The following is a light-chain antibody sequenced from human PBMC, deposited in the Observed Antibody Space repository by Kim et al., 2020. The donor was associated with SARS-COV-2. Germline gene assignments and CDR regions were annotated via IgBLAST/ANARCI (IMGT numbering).Light chain of an antibody. CDR2: QDS. CDR1: KLGDKY. J-gene: IGLJ1*01. V-gene: IGLV3-1*01. CDR3: QAWARSTRV. Sequence: SYELTQPPSVSVSPGQTASITCSGDKLGDKYACWYQQKPGQSPVLVIYQDSKRPSGFPERFSGSNSGNTATLTISGTQAMDEDDYYCQAWARSTRVFGTG.